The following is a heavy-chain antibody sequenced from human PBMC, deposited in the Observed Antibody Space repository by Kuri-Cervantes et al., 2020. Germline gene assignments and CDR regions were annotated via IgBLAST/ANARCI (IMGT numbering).Heavy chain of an antibody. J-gene: IGHJ3*02. CDR1: GYRFTSYW. V-gene: IGHV5-51*01. Sequence: GGSLRLSCKGSGYRFTSYWIGWVRQMPGKGLEWMGIIYPGDSDTRYSPSFQGQVTISADKSISTAYLQWSSLKASDTAMYYCARPSMGGPRGIEDAFDIWGQGTMVTVSS. CDR2: IYPGDSDT. CDR3: ARPSMGGPRGIEDAFDI. D-gene: IGHD6-13*01.